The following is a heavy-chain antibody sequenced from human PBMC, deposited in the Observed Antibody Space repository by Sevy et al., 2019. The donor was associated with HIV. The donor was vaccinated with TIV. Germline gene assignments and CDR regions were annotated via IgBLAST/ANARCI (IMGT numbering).Heavy chain of an antibody. J-gene: IGHJ4*02. CDR1: GGSISSDDYY. D-gene: IGHD6-19*01. CDR2: IFFSQST. Sequence: SETLSLTCTVSGGSISSDDYYWSWIRQPPGKGLEWIGYIFFSQSTYYNPSLKSRVVISVDTSKNQFSLRLASVTAADTAVYYCARGAAVAGHFYFDYWGQGILVTVSS. CDR3: ARGAAVAGHFYFDY. V-gene: IGHV4-30-4*01.